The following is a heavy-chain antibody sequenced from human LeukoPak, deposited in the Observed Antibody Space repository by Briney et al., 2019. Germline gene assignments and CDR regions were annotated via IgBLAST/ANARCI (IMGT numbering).Heavy chain of an antibody. Sequence: PGGCLRLSCAASGFTSSSYAMHWVRQELGGGLGWVAVISYDGSNKYYADSVKGRFTITRDNSKNTLYLQMNSLRAEDTAVYYCARRVVPAANYYFDYWGQGTLVTVSS. J-gene: IGHJ4*02. V-gene: IGHV3-30-3*01. CDR3: ARRVVPAANYYFDY. D-gene: IGHD2-2*01. CDR1: GFTSSSYA. CDR2: ISYDGSNK.